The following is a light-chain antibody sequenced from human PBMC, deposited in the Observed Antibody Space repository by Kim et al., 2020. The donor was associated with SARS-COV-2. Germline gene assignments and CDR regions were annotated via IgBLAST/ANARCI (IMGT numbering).Light chain of an antibody. CDR1: QSISGC. V-gene: IGKV1-5*03. CDR2: KAS. J-gene: IGKJ1*01. Sequence: DIQMTQSPSTLSASVGDRVTITCRASQSISGCLAWYQQKPGKAPKLLIYKASSLESGVPSRFSGSGSGTDFTLTISSLQPDDFATYYCQQYNGYSRTFGQGTKVDIK. CDR3: QQYNGYSRT.